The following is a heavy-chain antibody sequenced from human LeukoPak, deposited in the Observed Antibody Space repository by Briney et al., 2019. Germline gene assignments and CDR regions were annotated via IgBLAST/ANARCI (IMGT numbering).Heavy chain of an antibody. V-gene: IGHV4-39*01. CDR3: ARHSSGNFDY. CDR2: IYYSGST. Sequence: SQTLSLTCTVSGGSISSSSYYWAWIRQPPGKGPEWIGSIYYSGSTYYNPSLKCRVTISVDTSKNQFSLKLSAVAAADTAVYYCARHSSGNFDYWGQGTLVTVSS. D-gene: IGHD6-19*01. CDR1: GGSISSSSYY. J-gene: IGHJ4*02.